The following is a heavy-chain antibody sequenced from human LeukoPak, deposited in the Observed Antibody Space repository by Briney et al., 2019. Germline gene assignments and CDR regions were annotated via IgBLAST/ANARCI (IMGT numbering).Heavy chain of an antibody. D-gene: IGHD3-16*01. CDR1: GGSISSSSYY. Sequence: LETLSLTCTVSGGSISSSSYYWGWIRQPPGKGLEWIGSIYYSGSTYYNPSLKSRVTISVDTSKNQFSLKLSSVTAADTAVYYCARHQVFSTVPRLWGIKEVYFDYWGQGTLVTVSS. V-gene: IGHV4-39*01. CDR3: ARHQVFSTVPRLWGIKEVYFDY. J-gene: IGHJ4*02. CDR2: IYYSGST.